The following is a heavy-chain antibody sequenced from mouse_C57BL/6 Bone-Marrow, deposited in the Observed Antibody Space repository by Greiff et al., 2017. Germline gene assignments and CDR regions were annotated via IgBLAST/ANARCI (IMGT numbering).Heavy chain of an antibody. V-gene: IGHV1-64*01. CDR3: ARRAIVTTRYYAMDY. J-gene: IGHJ4*01. Sequence: QVQLQQPGAELVKPGASVKLSCKASGYTFTSYWMHWVKQRPGQGLEWIGMVHPNSGSTNYNEKFKSKATLTVDNSSSTAYMQLSSLTSEDSAVYYCARRAIVTTRYYAMDYWGQGTSVTVSS. CDR1: GYTFTSYW. CDR2: VHPNSGST. D-gene: IGHD2-5*01.